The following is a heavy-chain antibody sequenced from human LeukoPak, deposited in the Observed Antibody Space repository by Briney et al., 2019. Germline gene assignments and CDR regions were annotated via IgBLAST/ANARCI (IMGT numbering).Heavy chain of an antibody. CDR2: ISSSSSYI. CDR3: ARTIAVAGTPLNGMDV. Sequence: GGSLRLSCAASGFTFSSYSMNWVRQAPGKGLEWVSSISSSSSYIYYADSVKGRFTISRDNAKNSLYLQMNSLRAEDTAVYYCARTIAVAGTPLNGMDVWGQGTTVTVSS. J-gene: IGHJ6*02. D-gene: IGHD6-19*01. V-gene: IGHV3-21*01. CDR1: GFTFSSYS.